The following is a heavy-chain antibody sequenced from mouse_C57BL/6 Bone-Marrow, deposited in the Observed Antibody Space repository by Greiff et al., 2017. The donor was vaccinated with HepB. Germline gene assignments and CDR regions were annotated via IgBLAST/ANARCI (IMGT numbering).Heavy chain of an antibody. CDR3: ATTYYSNYVAMDY. D-gene: IGHD2-5*01. J-gene: IGHJ4*01. CDR1: GYTFTSYG. CDR2: IYPRSGNT. V-gene: IGHV1-81*01. Sequence: VQGVESGAELARPGASVKLSCKASGYTFTSYGISWVKQRTGQGLEWIGEIYPRSGNTYYNEKFKGKATLTADKSSSTAYMELRSLTSEDSAVYFCATTYYSNYVAMDYWGQGTSVTVSS.